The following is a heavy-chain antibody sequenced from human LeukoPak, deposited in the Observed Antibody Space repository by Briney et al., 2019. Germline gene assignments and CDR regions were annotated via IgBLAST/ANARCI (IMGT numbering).Heavy chain of an antibody. CDR1: GFTFSSYA. Sequence: PGGSLRLSCAASGFTFSSYAMHWVRQAPGKGLDWVAVISNDGSSKYYAASVKGRFTISRDNSKNTLYLQMNSLRAEDTAVYYCAKDLGLGDYWGQGTLVTVSS. V-gene: IGHV3-30*04. D-gene: IGHD3/OR15-3a*01. CDR2: ISNDGSSK. CDR3: AKDLGLGDY. J-gene: IGHJ4*02.